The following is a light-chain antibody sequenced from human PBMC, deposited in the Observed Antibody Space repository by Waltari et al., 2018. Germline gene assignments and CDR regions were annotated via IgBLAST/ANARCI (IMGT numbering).Light chain of an antibody. CDR2: DAS. CDR1: QSGRTF. V-gene: IGKV3-11*01. Sequence: EVVLTQSPAILSLSPGQSATLSCRASQSGRTFVTWYQQNPGQAPRLLIYDASNRATGIPARFSGSGSGTDFTLTISSLEPEDFAVYYCQQRSDWLTFGGGTK. J-gene: IGKJ4*01. CDR3: QQRSDWLT.